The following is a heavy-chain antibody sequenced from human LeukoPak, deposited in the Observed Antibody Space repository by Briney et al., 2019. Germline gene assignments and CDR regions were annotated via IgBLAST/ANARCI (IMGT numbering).Heavy chain of an antibody. J-gene: IGHJ3*02. V-gene: IGHV3-64D*09. CDR1: GFTFRNYA. Sequence: GGSLRLSCSASGFTFRNYAIHWVRQAPGNGLEYVSAISSNGGSTYYADSVKGRFTISRDNSKNTLYLQMRSLRAEDTAVYYCVKELYSDNGGYNDAFDIWGQGTMVTVSP. D-gene: IGHD3-22*01. CDR2: ISSNGGST. CDR3: VKELYSDNGGYNDAFDI.